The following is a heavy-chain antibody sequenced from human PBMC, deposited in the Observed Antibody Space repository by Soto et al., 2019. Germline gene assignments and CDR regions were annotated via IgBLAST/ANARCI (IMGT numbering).Heavy chain of an antibody. J-gene: IGHJ4*02. V-gene: IGHV4-34*02. CDR1: GGSVGGYY. D-gene: IGHD4-17*01. CDR3: ARGEVTTGVF. CDR2: INHSGSI. Sequence: QVQLQQWGAGLWKPSETMSLTCAVYGGSVGGYYWSWVRQPPGKGLEWIGEINHSGSITYAPSLKSRVTMSVDTSKNQFSLRLNSVTAADTAVYYCARGEVTTGVFWGQGTQVTVSS.